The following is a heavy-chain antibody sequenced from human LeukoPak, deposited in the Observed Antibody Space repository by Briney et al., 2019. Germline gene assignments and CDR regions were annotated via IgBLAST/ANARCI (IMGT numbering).Heavy chain of an antibody. V-gene: IGHV4-38-2*02. CDR2: IYHSGST. CDR1: GYSISSGYC. CDR3: ARDGLLWFGDQFDY. D-gene: IGHD3-10*01. J-gene: IGHJ4*02. Sequence: PSETLSLTCTVSGYSISSGYCWGWIRQPPGKGLEWIGSIYHSGSTYYNPSLKSRVTISVDTSKNQFSLKPSSVTAADTAVYYCARDGLLWFGDQFDYWGQGTLVTVSS.